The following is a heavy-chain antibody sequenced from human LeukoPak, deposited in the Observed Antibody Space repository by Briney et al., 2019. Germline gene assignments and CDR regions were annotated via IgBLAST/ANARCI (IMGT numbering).Heavy chain of an antibody. J-gene: IGHJ5*02. D-gene: IGHD3-3*01. Sequence: PSETLSLTCAVSGYSISSGYYWGWIRQPPGKGLEWIGTIYHSGSTYYNPSLQSRVTISVDRSKNQFPLKLRSVTAAEPAVYYCARRSSAFDPWGQGTLVTVSS. CDR1: GYSISSGYY. V-gene: IGHV4-38-2*01. CDR3: ARRSSAFDP. CDR2: IYHSGST.